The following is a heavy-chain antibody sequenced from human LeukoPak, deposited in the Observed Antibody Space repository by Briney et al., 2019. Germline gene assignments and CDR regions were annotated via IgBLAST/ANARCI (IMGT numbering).Heavy chain of an antibody. Sequence: PGRSLRLSCAASGFTFDDYAMHWVRQAPGKGLEWVSGISWNSGSIGYADSVKGRFTISRDNAKNSLYLQMNSLRAEDTALYYCAKGALYCSSTSCYRYYYYGMDVWGQGTTVTVSS. D-gene: IGHD2-2*01. CDR1: GFTFDDYA. J-gene: IGHJ6*02. V-gene: IGHV3-9*01. CDR3: AKGALYCSSTSCYRYYYYGMDV. CDR2: ISWNSGSI.